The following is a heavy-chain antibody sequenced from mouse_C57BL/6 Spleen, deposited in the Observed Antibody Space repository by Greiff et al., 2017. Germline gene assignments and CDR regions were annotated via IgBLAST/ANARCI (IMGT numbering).Heavy chain of an antibody. V-gene: IGHV1-66*01. Sequence: VQLQQSGPELVKPGASVKISCKASGYSFTSYYIHWVKQRPGQGLEWIGWIYPGSGNTKYNEKFKGKATLTADTSSSTAYMQLSSLTSEDSAVYYCASSGSSYGFAYWGQGTLVTVSA. J-gene: IGHJ3*01. CDR2: IYPGSGNT. D-gene: IGHD1-1*01. CDR3: ASSGSSYGFAY. CDR1: GYSFTSYY.